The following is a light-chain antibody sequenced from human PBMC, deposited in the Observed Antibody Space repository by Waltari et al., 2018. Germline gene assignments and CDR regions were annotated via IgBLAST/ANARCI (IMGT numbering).Light chain of an antibody. CDR1: QDIINY. Sequence: DIQMTQSPSSLSASVGDRVTITCRATQDIINYLAWYQQKPGKVPKLLIYAASTVQSGVPSRFSARGHGTDFSLTISSLQPEDVATYYCQEYDGPPGTFGGGTKVEI. J-gene: IGKJ4*01. CDR2: AAS. V-gene: IGKV1-27*01. CDR3: QEYDGPPGT.